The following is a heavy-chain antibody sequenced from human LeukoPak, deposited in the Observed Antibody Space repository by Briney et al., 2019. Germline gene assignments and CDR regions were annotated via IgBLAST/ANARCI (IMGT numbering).Heavy chain of an antibody. CDR1: GFTFSNYD. CDR3: AKVRVVYSFGAGDS. V-gene: IGHV3-30*18. Sequence: PGRSLRLSCAASGFTFSNYDIHWVRQAPGKGLEWVAVISYDGSNKYYADSVKGRFTISRDNSKNTLYLQMNSLRGEDTAVYYCAKVRVVYSFGAGDSWGQGTLVTVSS. CDR2: ISYDGSNK. J-gene: IGHJ4*02. D-gene: IGHD5-18*01.